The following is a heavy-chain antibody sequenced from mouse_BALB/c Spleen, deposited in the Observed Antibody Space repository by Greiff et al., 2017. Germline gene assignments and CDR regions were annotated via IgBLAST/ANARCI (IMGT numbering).Heavy chain of an antibody. V-gene: IGHV14-4*02. D-gene: IGHD2-14*01. CDR2: IDPENGDT. CDR1: GFNINDYY. J-gene: IGHJ4*01. CDR3: NFYRYDEDYAMDY. Sequence: EVQLQQSGAELVRSGASVTLSCTASGFNINDYYMHWVQQRPEQGLEWIGWIDPENGDTEYAPKFQGKATMTADTSSNTAYLQLSSLTSEDTAVYYCNFYRYDEDYAMDYWGQGTSVTVSS.